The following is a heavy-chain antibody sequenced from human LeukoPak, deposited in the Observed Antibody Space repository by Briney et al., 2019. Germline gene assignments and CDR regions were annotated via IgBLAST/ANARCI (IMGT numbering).Heavy chain of an antibody. CDR2: ISSSGSTI. J-gene: IGHJ4*02. CDR1: GFTFSDYY. CDR3: ASRRSGRSIAAAGRPSPFDY. D-gene: IGHD6-13*01. Sequence: GGSLRLSCAASGFTFSDYYMSWIRQAPGKGLEWVSYISSSGSTIYYADSVKGRFTISRDNAKNSLYLQMNSLRAEDTAVYYCASRRSGRSIAAAGRPSPFDYWGQGTLVTVSS. V-gene: IGHV3-11*04.